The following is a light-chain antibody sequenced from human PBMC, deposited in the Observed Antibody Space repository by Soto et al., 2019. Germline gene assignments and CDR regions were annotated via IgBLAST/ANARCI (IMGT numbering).Light chain of an antibody. V-gene: IGKV1-5*03. CDR3: QQYNSNPWT. Sequence: DIQMTQSPSTLSASVGDRVTITCRASQSLNNWLAWFQQKPGKAPKVLIYKVSNLESGVPSRFSGSGSGTEFPLTISSLQPDDFATYYCQQYNSNPWTFGQGTKVEIK. J-gene: IGKJ1*01. CDR1: QSLNNW. CDR2: KVS.